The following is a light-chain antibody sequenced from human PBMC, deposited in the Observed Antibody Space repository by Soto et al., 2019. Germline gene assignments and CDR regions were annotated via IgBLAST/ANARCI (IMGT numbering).Light chain of an antibody. V-gene: IGKV4-1*01. CDR3: QQYYNTAA. CDR1: QSVLYSSNNKNY. CDR2: WAS. Sequence: DIVMTQSPDCLAVSLGERATINCKSSQSVLYSSNNKNYLAWYQQKPGQPPRLLIYWASTRESGVPDRFSGSGSGTDFTLTISSLQAEDVAVYYCQQYYNTAAFGQGTKVEIK. J-gene: IGKJ1*01.